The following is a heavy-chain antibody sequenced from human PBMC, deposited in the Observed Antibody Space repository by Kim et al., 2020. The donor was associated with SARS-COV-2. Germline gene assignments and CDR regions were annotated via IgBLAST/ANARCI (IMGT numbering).Heavy chain of an antibody. CDR1: GYSFTSYW. CDR3: ARELAVAGLRGENWFDP. D-gene: IGHD6-19*01. V-gene: IGHV5-10-1*01. Sequence: GESLKISCKGSGYSFTSYWISWVRQMPGKGLEWMGRIDPSDSYTNYSPSFQGHVTLSADKSISTAYLQRSSLKASDTAMYYCARELAVAGLRGENWFDPWGQGTLVTVSS. CDR2: IDPSDSYT. J-gene: IGHJ5*02.